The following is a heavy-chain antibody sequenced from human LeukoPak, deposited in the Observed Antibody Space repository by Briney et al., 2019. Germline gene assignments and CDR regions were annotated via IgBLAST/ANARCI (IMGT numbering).Heavy chain of an antibody. CDR2: IKQDGSGK. D-gene: IGHD4-17*01. V-gene: IGHV3-7*01. CDR1: GFTFSSYW. J-gene: IGHJ4*02. Sequence: PGGSLRLSCAASGFTFSSYWMSWVRQAPGKGLEWVANIKQDGSGKYYVDSVKGRFTISRDNAKNSPYLQMNSLRAEDTAVYYCARGAYGDYGSYFDYWGQGTLVTVSS. CDR3: ARGAYGDYGSYFDY.